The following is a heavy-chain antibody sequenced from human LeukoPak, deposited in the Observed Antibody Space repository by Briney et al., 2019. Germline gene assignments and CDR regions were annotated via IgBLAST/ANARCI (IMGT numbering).Heavy chain of an antibody. J-gene: IGHJ4*02. CDR3: ARDRGPTIAVPYYFDF. CDR1: GFSFSSFA. CDR2: ISSDGGNI. V-gene: IGHV3-30*04. D-gene: IGHD6-19*01. Sequence: PGGSLRLSCAASGFSFSSFAFHWVRQAPGKGLEEVAVISSDGGNIYYADSVTGRTLISRDNSKNTLYLLFYSLKPEDTAVYYCARDRGPTIAVPYYFDFWGRGTVVTVSS.